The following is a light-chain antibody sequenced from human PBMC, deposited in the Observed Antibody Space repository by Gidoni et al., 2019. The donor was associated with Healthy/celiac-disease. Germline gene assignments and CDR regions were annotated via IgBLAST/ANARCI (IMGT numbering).Light chain of an antibody. CDR2: AAS. J-gene: IGKJ1*01. Sequence: DIQMTQSPSSLSASVGDRVTITCRASQSISSYLNWYQQKPGKAPKLLVYAASSLQSGFPSRFLCSGSYTDFTLTIISLQPEDFATYYWQQNYSTPRTFVQGTKVEIK. CDR1: QSISSY. V-gene: IGKV1-39*01. CDR3: QQNYSTPRT.